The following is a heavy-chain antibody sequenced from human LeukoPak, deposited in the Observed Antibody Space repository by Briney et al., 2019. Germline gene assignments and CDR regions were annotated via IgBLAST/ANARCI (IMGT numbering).Heavy chain of an antibody. CDR3: ARDRDAAMVIGY. CDR1: GGSISSYY. Sequence: SETLSLTCTVSGGSISSYYWSWIRQPPGKGLEWIGYIYYSGSTNYNPSLKSRVTISVDTSKNQFSLKLSSVTAADTAVYYCARDRDAAMVIGYWGQGTLVTVSS. J-gene: IGHJ4*01. CDR2: IYYSGST. V-gene: IGHV4-59*01. D-gene: IGHD5-18*01.